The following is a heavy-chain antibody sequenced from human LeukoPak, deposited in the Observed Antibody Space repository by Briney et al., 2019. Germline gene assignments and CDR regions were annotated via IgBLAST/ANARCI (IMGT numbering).Heavy chain of an antibody. CDR1: GFTFSDHY. D-gene: IGHD4-11*01. J-gene: IGHJ4*02. CDR3: ARLTTAVES. CDR2: ISGTGSTI. V-gene: IGHV3-11*01. Sequence: GGSLRLSCAASGFTFSDHYMSWIRQAPGKGLEWVSYISGTGSTIYYADSVKGRFTISRDNAKYSLYLQMNSLRAEDTAVYYCARLTTAVESWGQGTLVTVSP.